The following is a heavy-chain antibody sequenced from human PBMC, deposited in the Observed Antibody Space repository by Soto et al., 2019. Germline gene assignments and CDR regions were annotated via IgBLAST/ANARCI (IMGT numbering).Heavy chain of an antibody. J-gene: IGHJ5*02. Sequence: SETLSLTCTVSGGSVSSGSYYWSWIRQPPGKGLEWIGYIYYSGSTNYNPSLKSRVTISVDTSKNQFSLKLSSVTAADTAVYYCARGPTLWAAAGTGNWFDPWGQGTLVTVS. CDR1: GGSVSSGSYY. CDR3: ARGPTLWAAAGTGNWFDP. V-gene: IGHV4-61*01. D-gene: IGHD6-13*01. CDR2: IYYSGST.